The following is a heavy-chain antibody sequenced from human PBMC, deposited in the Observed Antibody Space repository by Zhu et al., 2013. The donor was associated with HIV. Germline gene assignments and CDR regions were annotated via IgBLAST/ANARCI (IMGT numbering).Heavy chain of an antibody. D-gene: IGHD2-15*01. Sequence: QVQLVQSGAEVKKPGSSVKVSCKASGGTFSSYAISWVRQAPGQGLEWMGGIIPIFGTANYAQKFQGRVTITADKSTSTAYMELSSLRSEDTAVYYCARDLGGSSYSLHWKRNWFDPWGQGTLGHRLL. CDR2: IIPIFGTA. V-gene: IGHV1-69*06. CDR1: GGTFSSYA. J-gene: IGHJ5*02. CDR3: ARDLGGSSYSLHWKRNWFDP.